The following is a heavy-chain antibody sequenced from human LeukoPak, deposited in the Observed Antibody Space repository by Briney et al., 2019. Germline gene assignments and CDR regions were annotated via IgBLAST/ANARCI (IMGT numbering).Heavy chain of an antibody. CDR3: ARVGGIAAAGQFDY. V-gene: IGHV1-18*01. J-gene: IGHJ4*02. Sequence: ASVTVSCKASGYTFTSYGIRWVRQAPGQGLEWMGWISAYNGNTNYAQKLQGRVTMTTDTSTSTAYMELRSLRSDDTAVYYCARVGGIAAAGQFDYWGQGTLVTVSS. CDR2: ISAYNGNT. D-gene: IGHD6-13*01. CDR1: GYTFTSYG.